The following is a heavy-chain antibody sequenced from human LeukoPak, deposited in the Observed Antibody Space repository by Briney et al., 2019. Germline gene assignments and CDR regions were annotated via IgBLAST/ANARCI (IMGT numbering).Heavy chain of an antibody. V-gene: IGHV5-51*01. D-gene: IGHD3-22*01. CDR3: ASAHYYYDSSGPDAFDI. J-gene: IGHJ3*02. Sequence: GESLKISCNGSGYSFTSYWIGWVRQMPGKGLEWMGIIYPGDSDTRYSPSFKGQVTISADKSISTAYLQWSSLKASDTAMYYCASAHYYYDSSGPDAFDIWGQGTMVTVSS. CDR1: GYSFTSYW. CDR2: IYPGDSDT.